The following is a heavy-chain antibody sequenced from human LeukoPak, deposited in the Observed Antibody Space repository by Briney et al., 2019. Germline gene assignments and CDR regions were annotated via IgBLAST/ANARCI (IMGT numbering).Heavy chain of an antibody. CDR2: INHSGST. CDR3: ARGSTLLWFGELFDFGWFDP. Sequence: SETLSLTCAVYGGSFSGYYWSWIRQPPGMGLEWIGEINHSGSTNYNPSLKSRVTISVDTSKNQFSLKLSSVTAADTAVYYCARGSTLLWFGELFDFGWFDPWGQGTLATVSS. J-gene: IGHJ5*02. V-gene: IGHV4-34*01. D-gene: IGHD3-10*01. CDR1: GGSFSGYY.